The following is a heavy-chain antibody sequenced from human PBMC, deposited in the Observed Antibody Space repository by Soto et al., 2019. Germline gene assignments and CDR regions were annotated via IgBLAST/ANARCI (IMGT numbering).Heavy chain of an antibody. Sequence: SETLFLTCSVSGGSISSSSYYWGWIRQPPGKGLEWIGSIYYSGSTYYNPSLKSRVTISVDTSKNQFSLKLSSVTAADTAVYYCARVDTAMVLVSPRWFDPWGQGTLVTVSS. CDR2: IYYSGST. J-gene: IGHJ5*02. V-gene: IGHV4-39*01. D-gene: IGHD5-18*01. CDR3: ARVDTAMVLVSPRWFDP. CDR1: GGSISSSSYY.